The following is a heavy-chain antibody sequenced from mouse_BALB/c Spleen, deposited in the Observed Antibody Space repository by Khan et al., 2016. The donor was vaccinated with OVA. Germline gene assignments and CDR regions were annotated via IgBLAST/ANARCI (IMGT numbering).Heavy chain of an antibody. J-gene: IGHJ4*01. Sequence: QVQLKQSGPGLVAPSQSLSITCTVSGFSLTDYGVSWIRQPPGKGLEWLGVIWGGGSTYYNSALKSRLSISKDNSKSQVFLKMNSLQTDDTAMYYCAKVYYGDVGAMDYWGQGTSVTVSS. V-gene: IGHV2-6-5*01. CDR1: GFSLTDYG. CDR3: AKVYYGDVGAMDY. CDR2: IWGGGST. D-gene: IGHD1-2*01.